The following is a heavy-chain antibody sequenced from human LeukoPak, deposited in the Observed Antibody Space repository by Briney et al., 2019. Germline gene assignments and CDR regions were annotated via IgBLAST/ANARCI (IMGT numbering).Heavy chain of an antibody. CDR2: ISTYSFSSFNTYR. CDR3: ARSGDGYNSDY. Sequence: GGSLRLSCAASGFTFASYTMNWVRQAPGKGLEWVSSISTYSFSSFNTYRYYADSVKGRFTISRDNAKNSLYLQINSLAAEDTDVYYCARSGDGYNSDYWGQGTPVTVSS. V-gene: IGHV3-21*01. D-gene: IGHD5-24*01. CDR1: GFTFASYT. J-gene: IGHJ4*02.